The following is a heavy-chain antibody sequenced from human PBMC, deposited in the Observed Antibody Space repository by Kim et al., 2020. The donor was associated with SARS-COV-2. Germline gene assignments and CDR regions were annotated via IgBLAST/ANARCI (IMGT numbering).Heavy chain of an antibody. D-gene: IGHD1-7*01. J-gene: IGHJ6*02. CDR1: GYTFTGYY. CDR3: ATYNWNYLDYYYGMDV. Sequence: ASVKVSCKASGYTFTGYYMHWVRQAPGQGLEWMGRINPNSGGTNYAQKFQGRVTMTRDTSISTAYMELSRLRSDDTAVYYCATYNWNYLDYYYGMDVWGQGTTVTVSS. V-gene: IGHV1-2*06. CDR2: INPNSGGT.